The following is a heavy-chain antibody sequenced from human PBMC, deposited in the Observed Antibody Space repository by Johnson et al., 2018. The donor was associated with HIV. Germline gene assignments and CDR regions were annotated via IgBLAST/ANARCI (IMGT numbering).Heavy chain of an antibody. V-gene: IGHV3-49*04. D-gene: IGHD2-21*02. CDR2: IRSDAYGGTT. Sequence: VQLVESGGGLVQPGRSLRLSCAASGFTFGDYAMSWVRQAPGKGLQWVGFIRSDAYGGTTEYAASVKGRFTISRDDSKSIAFLQMDSLKTEDTAMYYCTGGRDLRAFDSWGQGTMVTVSS. CDR3: TGGRDLRAFDS. CDR1: GFTFGDYA. J-gene: IGHJ3*02.